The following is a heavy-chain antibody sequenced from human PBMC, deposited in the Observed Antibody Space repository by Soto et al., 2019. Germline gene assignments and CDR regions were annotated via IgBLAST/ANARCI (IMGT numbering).Heavy chain of an antibody. CDR1: GYTFTSYY. CDR3: ARVAHYDILTGYYTYGESYYYYGMDV. D-gene: IGHD3-9*01. J-gene: IGHJ6*02. Sequence: ASVKVSCKASGYTFTSYYMHWVRQAPGQGLEWMGIINPSGGSTSYAQKFQGRVTMTRDTSTSTVYMELSSLRSEDTAVYYCARVAHYDILTGYYTYGESYYYYGMDVCGQGTTVTVSS. V-gene: IGHV1-46*01. CDR2: INPSGGST.